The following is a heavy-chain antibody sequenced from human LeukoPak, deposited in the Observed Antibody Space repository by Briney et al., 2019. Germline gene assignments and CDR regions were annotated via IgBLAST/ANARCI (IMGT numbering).Heavy chain of an antibody. CDR3: AREGLRYFDWLPDY. CDR2: IYTNGNT. J-gene: IGHJ4*02. V-gene: IGHV4-4*07. CDR1: GGSISSYY. Sequence: SETLSLTCTVSGGSISSYYGSWIRQPAGKGLEWIGHIYTNGNTNYNPSLKSRVTMSVDTSKNQFSLKLSSMTAADTAVYYCAREGLRYFDWLPDYWGQGTLVTVSS. D-gene: IGHD3-9*01.